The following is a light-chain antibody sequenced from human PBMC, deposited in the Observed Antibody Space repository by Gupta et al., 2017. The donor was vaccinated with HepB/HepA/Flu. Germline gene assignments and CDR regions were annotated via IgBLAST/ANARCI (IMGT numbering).Light chain of an antibody. CDR3: QSYDSSRSAPYV. CDR2: GNS. J-gene: IGLJ1*01. CDR1: SSNIGAGYD. Sequence: QSVLTQPPSVSGAPGQRVTISCTGSSSNIGAGYDVHWYQQLPATAPKLLIYGNSNRPSGGPERFSGSKSGTSAALAITGLPAEDEADYYCQSYDSSRSAPYVFGTGTKVTVL. V-gene: IGLV1-40*01.